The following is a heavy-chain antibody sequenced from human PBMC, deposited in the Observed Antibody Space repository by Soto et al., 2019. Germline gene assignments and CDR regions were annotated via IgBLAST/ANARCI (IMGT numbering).Heavy chain of an antibody. D-gene: IGHD1-26*01. J-gene: IGHJ4*02. CDR3: ATEKYGAGRVGVYL. CDR1: GGTSTIDT. Sequence: VPLVQSGAEVKKPGSSVKVSCEASGGTSTIDTITWVRQAPGQGLAWMGRIVPLLGLTNYARDFQDSVTITTDSSTSTAYMEMSSLRFDDKAVYFCATEKYGAGRVGVYLWGQGTQVTDST. CDR2: IVPLLGLT. V-gene: IGHV1-69*08.